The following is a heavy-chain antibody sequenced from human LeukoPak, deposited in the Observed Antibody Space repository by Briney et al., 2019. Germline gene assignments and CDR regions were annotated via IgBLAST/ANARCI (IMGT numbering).Heavy chain of an antibody. CDR2: ISDGTAGT. CDR3: ARASGLRSFTLIS. CDR1: GFTFTSYA. D-gene: IGHD3-3*01. Sequence: GGSLRLSCAASGFTFTSYAMNWVRQAPGKGLEWVSRISDGTAGTYYADSVQGRFTISRDNSKNTLYLQMNGLRAEDTAVYYCARASGLRSFTLISWGLGTLVTVSS. J-gene: IGHJ5*02. V-gene: IGHV3-23*01.